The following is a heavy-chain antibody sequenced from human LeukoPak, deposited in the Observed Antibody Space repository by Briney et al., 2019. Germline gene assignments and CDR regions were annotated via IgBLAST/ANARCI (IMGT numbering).Heavy chain of an antibody. V-gene: IGHV4-39*01. Sequence: SETLSLTCTVSGGSISSSSYYWGWIRQPPGKGLEWIGSIYYSGSTYYNPSLKSRVTISVDTSKNQFSLKLSSVTAADTAVYYCARSPRYYDFWSGYYSPSDGPNRGLYRYFDYWGQGTLVTVSS. D-gene: IGHD3-3*01. CDR1: GGSISSSSYY. CDR2: IYYSGST. J-gene: IGHJ4*02. CDR3: ARSPRYYDFWSGYYSPSDGPNRGLYRYFDY.